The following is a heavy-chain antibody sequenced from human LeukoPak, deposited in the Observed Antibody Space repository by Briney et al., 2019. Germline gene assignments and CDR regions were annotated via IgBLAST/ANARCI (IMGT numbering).Heavy chain of an antibody. V-gene: IGHV1-69*04. CDR1: GGTFSSYA. CDR3: ARERETGIVVVPAAIDY. Sequence: GSSVKVSRKASGGTFSSYAISWVRQAPGQGLEWMGRIIPILGIANYAQKFQGRVTITADKSTSTAYMELSSLRSEDTAVYYCARERETGIVVVPAAIDYWGQGTLVTVSS. D-gene: IGHD2-2*01. J-gene: IGHJ4*02. CDR2: IIPILGIA.